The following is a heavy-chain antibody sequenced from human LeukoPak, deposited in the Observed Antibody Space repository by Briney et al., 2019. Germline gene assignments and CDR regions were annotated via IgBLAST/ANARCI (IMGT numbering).Heavy chain of an antibody. Sequence: ASLKVSCKASGYTFTSYDIYWVRHGPPPGHEGMGWINPNSGKTGYAQKFQGKVTMTRNTPISTAYMELSSLRSEDMAVYYCARGRHEDAVDIWGQGKMVTVSS. J-gene: IGHJ3*02. CDR2: INPNSGKT. V-gene: IGHV1-8*01. CDR3: ARGRHEDAVDI. CDR1: GYTFTSYD.